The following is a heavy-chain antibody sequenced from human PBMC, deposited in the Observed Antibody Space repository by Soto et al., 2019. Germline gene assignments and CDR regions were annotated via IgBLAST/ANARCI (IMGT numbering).Heavy chain of an antibody. Sequence: EVHLLESGGGLVQPGGSLRLSCGASGFTFSNSAMTWVRQAPGKGLEWVSAISGSGGSTYYADSVKGRFTISRDNSKNTLYLQMNSLRVEDTAVYYCANVRYFDWPTASHSWGQGTLVIVSS. CDR1: GFTFSNSA. D-gene: IGHD3-9*01. V-gene: IGHV3-23*01. J-gene: IGHJ4*02. CDR2: ISGSGGST. CDR3: ANVRYFDWPTASHS.